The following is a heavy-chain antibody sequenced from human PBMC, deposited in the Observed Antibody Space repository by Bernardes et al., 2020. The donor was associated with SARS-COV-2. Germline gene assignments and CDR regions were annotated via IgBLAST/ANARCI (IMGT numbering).Heavy chain of an antibody. CDR2: IPYDGSNK. J-gene: IGHJ6*02. D-gene: IGHD1-26*01. V-gene: IGHV3-30-3*01. CDR1: GFTFSSYA. Sequence: GGSLRLSCAASGFTFSSYAMHWVRQAPGKGLEWVAVIPYDGSNKYYADSGKGRFTIPRDNSKNTLYLQMNSLRAEDTAVYYCACGHSPSYGMDVWGQGTTVTVSS. CDR3: ACGHSPSYGMDV.